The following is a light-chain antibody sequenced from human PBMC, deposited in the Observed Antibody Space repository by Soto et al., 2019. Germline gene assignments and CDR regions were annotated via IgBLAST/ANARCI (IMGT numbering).Light chain of an antibody. CDR3: QQYGSSRWT. CDR2: AAS. CDR1: QRISSSY. V-gene: IGKV3-20*01. J-gene: IGKJ1*01. Sequence: EVVLTQSPGTLSLSPGERTTLSCRASQRISSSYLAWYQQKPGQAPRLLIYAASSRATGIPDRFSGSGSGTDFTLTISRLESEDFAVYYCQQYGSSRWTFGQGTQVEIK.